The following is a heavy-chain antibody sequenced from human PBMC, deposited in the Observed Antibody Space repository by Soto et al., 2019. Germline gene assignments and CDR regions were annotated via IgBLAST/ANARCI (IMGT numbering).Heavy chain of an antibody. CDR3: ARHIRLERGMDV. J-gene: IGHJ6*02. Sequence: SXKVSCKASGYTXTSYGSGWVRQAPGQGLEWMGWIIAYNGNTNYAQKLQGRVTITTDTSASRAYMELRSLRSDDKAVYYCARHIRLERGMDVWGQGTTVTVSS. D-gene: IGHD1-1*01. CDR1: GYTXTSYG. CDR2: IIAYNGNT. V-gene: IGHV1-18*04.